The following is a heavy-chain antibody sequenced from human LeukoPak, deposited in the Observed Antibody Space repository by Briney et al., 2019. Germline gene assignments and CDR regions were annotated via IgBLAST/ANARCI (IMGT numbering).Heavy chain of an antibody. CDR1: GFTFSSYW. CDR3: ARGGIDY. V-gene: IGHV3-7*01. J-gene: IGHJ4*02. CDR2: IKQDGSEK. Sequence: PGGSLRLSCAASGFTFSSYWTSWVRQAPGKGLEWVANIKQDGSEKYYVDSVKGRFTISRDNAKNSLYLQMNSLRAEDTAVYYCARGGIDYWGQGTLVTVSS.